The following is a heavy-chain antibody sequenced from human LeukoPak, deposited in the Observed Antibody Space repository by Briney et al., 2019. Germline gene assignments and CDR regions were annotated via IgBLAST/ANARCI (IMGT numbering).Heavy chain of an antibody. CDR3: ARDLDPAAIPYYYYYMDV. CDR1: GDTFNNYA. Sequence: SVKVSCKASGDTFNNYAISWVRQAPGQGLEWMGGIIPIFGTANYAEKFQGRVTITADESTSTAYMELSSLRSEDTAVYYCARDLDPAAIPYYYYYMDVWGKGTTVTVSS. J-gene: IGHJ6*03. D-gene: IGHD2-2*01. CDR2: IIPIFGTA. V-gene: IGHV1-69*13.